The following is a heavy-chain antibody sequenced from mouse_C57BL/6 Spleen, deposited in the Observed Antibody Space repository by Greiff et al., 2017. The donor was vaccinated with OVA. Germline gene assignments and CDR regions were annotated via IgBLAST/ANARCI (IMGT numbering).Heavy chain of an antibody. D-gene: IGHD1-1*01. CDR2: IDPSDSYT. V-gene: IGHV1-50*01. Sequence: QVQLQQPGAELVKPGASVTLSCKASGYTFTSYWMQWVKQRPGQGLEWIGEIDPSDSYTTYNQKFKGKATLTVDPSSSTAYMQLSSLTSEDSAVYYCKRFRYCGSSDGYFCVWGTGATVTVA. CDR3: KRFRYCGSSDGYFCV. CDR1: GYTFTSYW. J-gene: IGHJ1*03.